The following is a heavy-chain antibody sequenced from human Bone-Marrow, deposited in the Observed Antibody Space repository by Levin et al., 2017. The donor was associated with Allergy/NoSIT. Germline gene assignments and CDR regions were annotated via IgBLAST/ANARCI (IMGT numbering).Heavy chain of an antibody. J-gene: IGHJ3*02. CDR3: ARGHYYDSSGYWSDDAFDI. V-gene: IGHV3-30-3*01. CDR1: GFTFSSYA. Sequence: GGSLRLSCAASGFTFSSYAMHWVRQAPGKGLEWVAVISYDGSNKYYADSVKGRFTISRDNSKNTLYLQMNSLRAEDTAVYYCARGHYYDSSGYWSDDAFDIWGQGTMVTVSS. CDR2: ISYDGSNK. D-gene: IGHD3-22*01.